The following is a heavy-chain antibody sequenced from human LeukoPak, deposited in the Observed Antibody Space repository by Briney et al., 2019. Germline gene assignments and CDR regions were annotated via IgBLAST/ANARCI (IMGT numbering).Heavy chain of an antibody. V-gene: IGHV1-2*02. CDR2: INPNSGGT. CDR3: ARDTPAIRAGFDP. Sequence: GASVKVSCKASRYTFTGYYMHWVRQAPGQGLEWMGWINPNSGGTNYAQKFQGRVTMTRDTSISTAYMELSRLRSDDTAVYYCARDTPAIRAGFDPWGQGTLVTVSS. D-gene: IGHD5-12*01. J-gene: IGHJ5*02. CDR1: RYTFTGYY.